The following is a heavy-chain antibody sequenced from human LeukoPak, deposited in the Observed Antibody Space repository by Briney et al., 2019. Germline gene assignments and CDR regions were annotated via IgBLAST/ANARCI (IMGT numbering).Heavy chain of an antibody. CDR1: GFNLDRYT. J-gene: IGHJ4*02. D-gene: IGHD3-10*02. Sequence: GGSLRLSCATSGFNLDRYTIHWVRQAPGKGLEWVSLAGWAGGTTFYSDSVRGRFTISRDSGRKSVYLQMNSLTTDDTAFYFCAKELDTMFFDYWGQGALVTVSS. CDR2: AGWAGGTT. CDR3: AKELDTMFFDY. V-gene: IGHV3-43*01.